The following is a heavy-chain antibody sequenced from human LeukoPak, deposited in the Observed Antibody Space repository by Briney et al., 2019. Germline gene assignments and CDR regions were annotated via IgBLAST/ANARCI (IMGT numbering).Heavy chain of an antibody. Sequence: SETLSLTCAVYGASFNSYYWDWIRQPPGKGLERIGEINHSGSIKYNPSLKSRVTISVDRSKNQFALKMSGVTAADTAIYYCARGPLGSSGDYWGQGSLVTVSS. CDR3: ARGPLGSSGDY. CDR2: INHSGSI. J-gene: IGHJ4*02. D-gene: IGHD6-6*01. CDR1: GASFNSYY. V-gene: IGHV4-34*01.